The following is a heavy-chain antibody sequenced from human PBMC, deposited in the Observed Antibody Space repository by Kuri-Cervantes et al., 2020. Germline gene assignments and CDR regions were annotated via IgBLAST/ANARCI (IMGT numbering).Heavy chain of an antibody. Sequence: GESLKISCAASGFTFSGSAMHWVRQASGKGLGWVGRIRSKANSYATAYAASVKGRFTISRDDSKNTAYLQMNSLKTEDTAVYYCTGLNDYWGQGTLVTVSS. J-gene: IGHJ4*02. CDR3: TGLNDY. CDR2: IRSKANSYAT. CDR1: GFTFSGSA. V-gene: IGHV3-73*01.